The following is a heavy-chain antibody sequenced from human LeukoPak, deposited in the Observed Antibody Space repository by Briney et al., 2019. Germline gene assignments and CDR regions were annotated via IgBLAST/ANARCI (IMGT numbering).Heavy chain of an antibody. V-gene: IGHV4-61*02. CDR1: GGSISSGSYY. D-gene: IGHD6-6*01. J-gene: IGHJ4*02. CDR2: IYTSGST. Sequence: SETLSLTCTVSGGSISSGSYYWSWIRQPAGKGLEWIGRIYTSGSTNYNPSLESRVTISVDTSKNQFSLKLSSVTAADTAVYYCASELNIAARPIYWGQGTLVTVSS. CDR3: ASELNIAARPIY.